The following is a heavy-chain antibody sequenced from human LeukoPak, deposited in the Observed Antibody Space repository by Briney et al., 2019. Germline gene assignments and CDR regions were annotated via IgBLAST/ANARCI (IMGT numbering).Heavy chain of an antibody. Sequence: SETLSLTCTVSGGSLRSSTYYWAWIRQPPGQGLEWLGSIHYDGSTFDNPSLKSRVTMSVDTSRNHSSLKMTPVTAADTAVYYCARDNRSLLDSWGQGVLVTVSS. CDR1: GGSLRSSTYY. D-gene: IGHD3-16*02. J-gene: IGHJ4*02. V-gene: IGHV4-39*07. CDR3: ARDNRSLLDS. CDR2: IHYDGST.